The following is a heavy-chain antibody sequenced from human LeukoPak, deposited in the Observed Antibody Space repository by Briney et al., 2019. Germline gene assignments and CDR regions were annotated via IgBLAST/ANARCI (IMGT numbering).Heavy chain of an antibody. V-gene: IGHV4-59*01. J-gene: IGHJ5*02. CDR1: GGSISSYY. D-gene: IGHD5-12*01. CDR3: ARENVDIVATSWFAP. CDR2: IYYSGST. Sequence: SETLSLTCTVSGGSISSYYWSWIRQPPGKGLEWIGYIYYSGSTNYNPSLKSRVTISVDTSKNQFSLKLSSVTAADTAVYYCARENVDIVATSWFAPWGQGTLVTVSS.